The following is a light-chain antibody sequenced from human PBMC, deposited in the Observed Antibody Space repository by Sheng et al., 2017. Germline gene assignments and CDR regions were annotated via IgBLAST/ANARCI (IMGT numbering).Light chain of an antibody. CDR2: WAS. Sequence: DIVMTQSPDSLAVSLGERATINCKSSQSVLYSSNNKNFLAWYQQKPGQPPKLLIYWASTRDSGVPDRFSGSGSGTDFTLTISSLQPEDFATYFCQQTYSTLLTFGGGPGWRSN. V-gene: IGKV4-1*01. CDR3: QQTYSTLLT. J-gene: IGKJ4*01. CDR1: QSVLYSSNNKNF.